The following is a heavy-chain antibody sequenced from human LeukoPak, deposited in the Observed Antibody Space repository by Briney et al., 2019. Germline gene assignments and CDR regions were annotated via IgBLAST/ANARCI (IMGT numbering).Heavy chain of an antibody. D-gene: IGHD6-13*01. Sequence: GGSLRLSCAASGFTFSSYPMSWVRQAPGKGLEWVSAISGSGARTFYGDSVQGRVTISRDNSKSTLYLQMHSLRAEDTAVYYWAKVYSPGGFDYWGQGTLVTVSS. J-gene: IGHJ4*02. CDR2: ISGSGART. CDR1: GFTFSSYP. V-gene: IGHV3-23*01. CDR3: AKVYSPGGFDY.